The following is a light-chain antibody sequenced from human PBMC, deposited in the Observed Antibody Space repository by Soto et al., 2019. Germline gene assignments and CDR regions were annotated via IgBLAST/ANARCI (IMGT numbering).Light chain of an antibody. CDR2: ATS. V-gene: IGKV3-20*01. CDR3: QQYGSSPIT. CDR1: QSVSSS. Sequence: EIAMTHSPATLSVPPWERATPSRRASQSVSSSLAWYQQQPGQAPRLLIYATSTRATGVPARFSGSGSGTDFTLTISRLEPEDFAVYYCQQYGSSPITFGQGTRLEIK. J-gene: IGKJ5*01.